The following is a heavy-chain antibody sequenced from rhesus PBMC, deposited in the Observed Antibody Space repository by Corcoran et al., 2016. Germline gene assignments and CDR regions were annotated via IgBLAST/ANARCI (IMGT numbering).Heavy chain of an antibody. CDR2: IFGRIGTN. V-gene: IGHV4-127*01. CDR1: GDSISGVYG. D-gene: IGHD2-21*01. J-gene: IGHJ4*01. Sequence: QVQLQESGPGLVKPSETLSLTCAVSGDSISGVYGWTWIRQPPGKGLEWIGHIFGRIGTNYYNHSLKSRVTISRDTSKNQFSLKLSSVTAADTAVYYCARDYCTGSGCFSDYWGQGVLVTVSS. CDR3: ARDYCTGSGCFSDY.